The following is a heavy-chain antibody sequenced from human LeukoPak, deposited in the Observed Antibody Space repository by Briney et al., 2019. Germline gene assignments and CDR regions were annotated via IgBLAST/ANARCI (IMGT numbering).Heavy chain of an antibody. Sequence: GASVKVSCKASGYTFTSYGISWVRQAPGQGLEWMGWISAYNGNTNYAQKLQGRVTMTKDTSTSTAYMEMRSLRSDDTAVYYCARGGFDSWKFPYYFDYWGQGALVTVSS. J-gene: IGHJ4*02. V-gene: IGHV1-18*01. D-gene: IGHD1-20*01. CDR3: ARGGFDSWKFPYYFDY. CDR1: GYTFTSYG. CDR2: ISAYNGNT.